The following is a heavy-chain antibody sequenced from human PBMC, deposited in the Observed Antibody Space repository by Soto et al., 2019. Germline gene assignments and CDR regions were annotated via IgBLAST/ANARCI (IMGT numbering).Heavy chain of an antibody. CDR3: ARSHCSGGSCYWDY. J-gene: IGHJ4*02. CDR1: GGTFSSYS. D-gene: IGHD2-15*01. V-gene: IGHV1-69*13. Sequence: SVKVSCKASGGTFSSYSISWVRHAPGQGLEWMGGIIPIFGTANYAQKFQGRVTITADESTSTAYMELSSLRSEDTAVYYCARSHCSGGSCYWDYWGQGTLVTVSS. CDR2: IIPIFGTA.